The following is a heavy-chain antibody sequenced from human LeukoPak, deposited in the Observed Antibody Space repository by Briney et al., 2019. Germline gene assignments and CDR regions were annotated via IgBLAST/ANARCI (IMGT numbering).Heavy chain of an antibody. V-gene: IGHV1-8*01. J-gene: IGHJ6*03. CDR1: AYTFTSYD. D-gene: IGHD6-13*01. CDR3: ARGREQLDYYYYYYMDV. CDR2: MNPNSGNT. Sequence: ASVQVSCKASAYTFTSYDINWVLQATGQGLEWMVWMNPNSGNTGYAQKFQGRVTMTRNTSISTAYMELSSLRSEDTAVYYCARGREQLDYYYYYYMDVWGKGTTVTVSS.